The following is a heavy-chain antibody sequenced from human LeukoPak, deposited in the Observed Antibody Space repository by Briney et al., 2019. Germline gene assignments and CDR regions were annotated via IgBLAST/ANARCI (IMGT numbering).Heavy chain of an antibody. J-gene: IGHJ6*03. CDR1: GYTFTGYY. CDR3: ARDLVGAIRSNYFSEYMDV. D-gene: IGHD1-26*01. CDR2: ISVYNGNT. V-gene: IGHV1-18*04. Sequence: ASVKVSCKASGYTFTGYYMHWVRQAPGQGLEWMGWISVYNGNTNYAQKVQGRVTMSTDTSTSTAYMELRSLRSEDTAVYYCARDLVGAIRSNYFSEYMDVWGKGTTVIVSS.